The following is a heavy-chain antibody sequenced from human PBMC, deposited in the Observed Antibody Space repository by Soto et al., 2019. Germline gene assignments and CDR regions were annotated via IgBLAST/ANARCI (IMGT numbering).Heavy chain of an antibody. J-gene: IGHJ5*02. Sequence: QVQLQESGPRLVKASETLSLTCTVSGSSLSYGGYYWSWLRQQPGKGLEWIGYVYFTGTTYYNPSLKSLLSLSVETTKNQFSLKLTSLPAGDPAVYNCARDRISNHNYHAPWGPVTLVTVSS. CDR1: GSSLSYGGYY. V-gene: IGHV4-31*01. D-gene: IGHD1-1*01. CDR3: ARDRISNHNYHAP. CDR2: VYFTGTT.